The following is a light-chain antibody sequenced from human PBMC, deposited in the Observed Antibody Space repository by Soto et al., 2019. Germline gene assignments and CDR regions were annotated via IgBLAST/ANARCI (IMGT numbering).Light chain of an antibody. Sequence: EIVMTQSPATLSVSQGERATLSCRASQSVSSNLAWYQQKPGQAPRLLIYGASTRATGIPARFSGSGSGTEFTLNISSLQSEDFAVYYCQQYNNWPKTFGPGTKVDIK. J-gene: IGKJ3*01. CDR2: GAS. V-gene: IGKV3-15*01. CDR1: QSVSSN. CDR3: QQYNNWPKT.